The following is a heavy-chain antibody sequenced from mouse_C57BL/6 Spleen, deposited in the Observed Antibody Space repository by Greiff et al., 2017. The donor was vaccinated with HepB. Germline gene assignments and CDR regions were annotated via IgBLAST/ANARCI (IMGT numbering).Heavy chain of an antibody. CDR2: INPNNGGT. Sequence: EVQLQQSGPELVKPGASVKIPCKASGYTFTDYNMDWVKQSHGKSLEWIGDINPNNGGTIYNQKFKGKATLTVDKSSSTAYMELRSLTSEDTSVYDCARVITTRGAYFDYWGQGTTLTVSS. J-gene: IGHJ2*01. V-gene: IGHV1-18*01. CDR1: GYTFTDYN. D-gene: IGHD2-4*01. CDR3: ARVITTRGAYFDY.